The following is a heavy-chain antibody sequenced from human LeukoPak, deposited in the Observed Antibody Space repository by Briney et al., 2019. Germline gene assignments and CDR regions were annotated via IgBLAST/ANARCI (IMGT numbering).Heavy chain of an antibody. CDR1: GFTFRTSG. V-gene: IGHV3-48*01. Sequence: PGGSLRLSCAASGFTFRTSGMNWVPQAPGKGLEYFSYISSSRPTISYAQSVKGRFTITNDNAQNSPTLHMNTLIAHDTAVHYFAKDGGTHFDHWGEGTLVTVSS. CDR2: ISSSRPTI. J-gene: IGHJ4*02. D-gene: IGHD1-26*01. CDR3: AKDGGTHFDH.